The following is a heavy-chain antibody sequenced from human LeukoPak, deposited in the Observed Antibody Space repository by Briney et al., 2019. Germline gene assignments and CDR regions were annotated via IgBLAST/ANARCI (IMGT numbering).Heavy chain of an antibody. D-gene: IGHD6-19*01. CDR3: VKDMSSGWSWPPSSPHPGFDY. V-gene: IGHV3-7*03. Sequence: GGSLRLSCAASGFTFSDYWMSWVRQAPGKGLEWVANIKQDGSEKYYVDSVKGRFTISRDNAKNSLYLQMNSLRAEDTAFYYCVKDMSSGWSWPPSSPHPGFDYWGQGTLVTVSS. J-gene: IGHJ4*02. CDR1: GFTFSDYW. CDR2: IKQDGSEK.